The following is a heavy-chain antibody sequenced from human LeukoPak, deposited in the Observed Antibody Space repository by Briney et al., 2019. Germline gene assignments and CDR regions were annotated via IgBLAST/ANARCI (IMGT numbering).Heavy chain of an antibody. CDR3: AREVLWFGELLGY. CDR2: IKQDGSEK. D-gene: IGHD3-10*01. Sequence: PGGSLRLSCAASGFNLRTHAMHWVRQAPGKGLEWVANIKQDGSEKYYVDSVKGRFTISRDNAKNSLYLQMNSLRAEDTAVYYCAREVLWFGELLGYWGQGTLVTVSS. CDR1: GFNLRTHA. J-gene: IGHJ4*02. V-gene: IGHV3-7*01.